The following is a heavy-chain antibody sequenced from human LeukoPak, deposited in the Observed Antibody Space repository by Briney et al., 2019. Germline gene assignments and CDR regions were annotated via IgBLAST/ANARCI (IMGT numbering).Heavy chain of an antibody. CDR3: ARERSMDYDFWSGYLD. Sequence: ASVKVSCKASGGTFSSYAISWVRQAPGQRLEWMGWINAGNGNTKYSQKFQGRVTITRDTSASTAYMELSSLRSEDTAVYYCARERSMDYDFWSGYLDWGQGTLVTVSS. CDR1: GGTFSSYA. V-gene: IGHV1-3*01. J-gene: IGHJ4*02. CDR2: INAGNGNT. D-gene: IGHD3-3*01.